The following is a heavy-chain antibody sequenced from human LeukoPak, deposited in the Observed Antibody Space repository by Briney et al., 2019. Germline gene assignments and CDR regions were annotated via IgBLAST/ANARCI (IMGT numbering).Heavy chain of an antibody. V-gene: IGHV3-23*01. CDR3: ATRGYCSGTSCYAPQP. D-gene: IGHD2-2*01. CDR1: GFTFSNFG. CDR2: ITSGVGIT. Sequence: QPGGSLRLSCAASGFTFSNFGMNWVRQAPGKGLEWVSIITSGVGITYYADSVKGRFTVSRDNSKSTLYLQMNSLRAEDTAVYYCATRGYCSGTSCYAPQPWGQGTLVTVSS. J-gene: IGHJ5*02.